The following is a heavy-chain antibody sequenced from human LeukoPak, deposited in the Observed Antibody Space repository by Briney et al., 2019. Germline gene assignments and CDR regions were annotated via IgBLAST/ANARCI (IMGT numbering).Heavy chain of an antibody. CDR3: TSRPSYYDANYRLIRGAEY. V-gene: IGHV3-66*01. CDR1: GVVVSGNY. D-gene: IGHD3-10*01. J-gene: IGHJ4*02. Sequence: GGSLRLSCAASGVVVSGNYMSWVRQTPGKGLQCLAVIYTGGRTDYAGSVKGRFVISRDHPKNTVFLRMDSLRAEDSALYYCTSRPSYYDANYRLIRGAEYWGQGTLVTVSS. CDR2: IYTGGRT.